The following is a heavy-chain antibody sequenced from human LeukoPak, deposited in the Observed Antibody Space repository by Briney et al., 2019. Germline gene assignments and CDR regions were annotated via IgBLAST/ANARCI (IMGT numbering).Heavy chain of an antibody. CDR2: IIPIFGTA. J-gene: IGHJ1*01. D-gene: IGHD6-19*01. CDR3: ARDRSLGALQSLVTEYFQH. CDR1: GGTFSSYA. V-gene: IGHV1-69*05. Sequence: SVKVSCKASGGTFSSYAISWVRPAPGQGLEWMGRIIPIFGTADFAQEFQGRVTITTDDSTSTAYMELSSLRSEDTAVYYCARDRSLGALQSLVTEYFQHWGQGTLVTVSP.